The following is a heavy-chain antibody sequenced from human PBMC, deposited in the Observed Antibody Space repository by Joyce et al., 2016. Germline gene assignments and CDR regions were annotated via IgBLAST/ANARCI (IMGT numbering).Heavy chain of an antibody. Sequence: QVQLVQSGAEVKKPGSSVKVSCKASGGTFSGYGISWVRQAPGQGLEWRGGIISMFGTAKYTQRLQGRVTITADESTSTGYMELSSLGSEDTAMYYCARHSRGWYSSALDIWGQGTMVTVSS. CDR1: GGTFSGYG. CDR2: IISMFGTA. V-gene: IGHV1-69*01. CDR3: ARHSRGWYSSALDI. J-gene: IGHJ3*02. D-gene: IGHD6-19*01.